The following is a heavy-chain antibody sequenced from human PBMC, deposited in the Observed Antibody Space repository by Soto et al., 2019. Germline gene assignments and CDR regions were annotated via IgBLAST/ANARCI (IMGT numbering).Heavy chain of an antibody. CDR3: TREQPITP. J-gene: IGHJ3*01. CDR1: GFTFGDYA. D-gene: IGHD3-10*01. V-gene: IGHV3-49*04. CDR2: IRSKTYGGTA. Sequence: RRLSCTASGFTFGDYAMSWVRQAPGKGLEWVGFIRSKTYGGTAEYAASVKGRFIMSRDDSKSIAYLQMNSLKTEDTAVYYCTREQPITPWGQGTMVTVSS.